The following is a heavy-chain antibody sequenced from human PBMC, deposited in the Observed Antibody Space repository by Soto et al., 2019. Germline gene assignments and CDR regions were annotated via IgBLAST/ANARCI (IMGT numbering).Heavy chain of an antibody. CDR3: TKVPGRFGGWFDP. CDR2: ISDSGGIT. Sequence: EVQLLESGGGLVQPGGSLRLSCAASGFTFSSYAMSWVRQTPGKGLEWVSVISDSGGITKYADSVKGRLTISRDNSKNTLFLEMNRLGVDHTAVYYRTKVPGRFGGWFDPWGQGTLVTVSS. CDR1: GFTFSSYA. J-gene: IGHJ5*02. V-gene: IGHV3-23*01. D-gene: IGHD3-16*01.